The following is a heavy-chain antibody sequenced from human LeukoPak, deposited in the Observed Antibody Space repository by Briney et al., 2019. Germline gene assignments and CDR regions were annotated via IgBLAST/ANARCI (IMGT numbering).Heavy chain of an antibody. CDR2: ISSSGSTI. CDR1: GFTFSDYY. V-gene: IGHV3-11*01. J-gene: IGHJ3*02. D-gene: IGHD5-18*01. CDR3: ARDHVETAMESAFDI. Sequence: GGSLRLSCAASGFTFSDYYMSWIRQAPGKGLKWVSYISSSGSTIYYADSVKGRFTISRDNAKNSLYLQMNSLRAEDTAVYYCARDHVETAMESAFDIWGQGTMVTVSS.